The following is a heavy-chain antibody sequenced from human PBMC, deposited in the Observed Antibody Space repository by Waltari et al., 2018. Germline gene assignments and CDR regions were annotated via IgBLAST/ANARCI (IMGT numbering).Heavy chain of an antibody. CDR1: GGSISSSNW. Sequence: QVQLQESGPGLVKPSGTLSLTCAVSGGSISSSNWWSWVRQPPGKGLEWIGEIYHSGSTNYNPSLKRRVTISVDKSKNQFSLKLSSVTAADTAVYYCARDYYDSSGYDAFDIWGQGTMVIISS. J-gene: IGHJ3*02. CDR2: IYHSGST. V-gene: IGHV4-4*02. CDR3: ARDYYDSSGYDAFDI. D-gene: IGHD3-22*01.